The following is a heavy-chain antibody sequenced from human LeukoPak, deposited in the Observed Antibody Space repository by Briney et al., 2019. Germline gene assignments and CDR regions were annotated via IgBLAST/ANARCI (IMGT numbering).Heavy chain of an antibody. CDR3: ARDPRGYGGNSGLVPYFDL. CDR1: GYTFTSYG. CDR2: ISAYNGNT. Sequence: ASVKVSCKASGYTFTSYGISWVRQAPGQGLERMGWISAYNGNTNYAQKLQGRVTMTTDTSTSTAYMELRSLRSDDTAVYYCARDPRGYGGNSGLVPYFDLWGRGTLVTVSS. J-gene: IGHJ2*01. V-gene: IGHV1-18*01. D-gene: IGHD4-23*01.